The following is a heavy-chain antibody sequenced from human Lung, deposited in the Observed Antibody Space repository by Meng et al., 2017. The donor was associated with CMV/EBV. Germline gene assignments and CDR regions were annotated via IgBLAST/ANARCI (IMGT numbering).Heavy chain of an antibody. CDR3: ARDNNLGPDY. V-gene: IGHV1-2*02. D-gene: IGHD1-1*01. J-gene: IGHJ4*02. CDR2: IHPHRGDT. CDR1: GYTFTAHY. Sequence: ASVXVSCKASGYTFTAHYFHWVRQAPGQGLEWMGWIHPHRGDTNYAQQFQGRVTLTRDTSINTGYMELTRLTSDDTAVYYCARDNNLGPDYWGQGTLVTVSS.